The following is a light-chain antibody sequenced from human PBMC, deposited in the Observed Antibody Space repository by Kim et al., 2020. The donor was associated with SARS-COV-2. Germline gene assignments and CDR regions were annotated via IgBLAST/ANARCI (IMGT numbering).Light chain of an antibody. V-gene: IGLV2-14*03. CDR1: SSNVGGYNY. J-gene: IGLJ3*02. Sequence: QSALTQPASVSGSPGQSITISCTGTSSNVGGYNYVSWYQQHPGKAPKLMIYDVGTRPSGVSDRFSGSKSGNTASLTISGLQTEDEAYNYWSSYTTTTARVFGGGTQLTVL. CDR2: DVG. CDR3: SSYTTTTARV.